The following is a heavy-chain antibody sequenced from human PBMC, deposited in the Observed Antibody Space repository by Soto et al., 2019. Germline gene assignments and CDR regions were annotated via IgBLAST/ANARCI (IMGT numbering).Heavy chain of an antibody. Sequence: PGGSLRLSCAASGFTFSNAWMSWVRQAPGKGLEWVGRIKSKTDGGTTDYAAPVKGRFTISRDDSKNTLYLQMNSLKTEDTAVYYCTTDIADFWRIHYYGMDVWGQGTTVTVSS. CDR1: GFTFSNAW. CDR2: IKSKTDGGTT. J-gene: IGHJ6*02. CDR3: TTDIADFWRIHYYGMDV. V-gene: IGHV3-15*01. D-gene: IGHD3-3*01.